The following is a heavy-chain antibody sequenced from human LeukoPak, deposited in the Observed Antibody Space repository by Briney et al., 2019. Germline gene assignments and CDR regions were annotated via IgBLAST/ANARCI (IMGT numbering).Heavy chain of an antibody. CDR2: IYDSGTT. V-gene: IGHV4-31*03. J-gene: IGHJ3*02. D-gene: IGHD4-23*01. Sequence: SETLSLTCTVSGDSISSGGYYWSWIRQHPGKGLEWIGYIYDSGTTYYNPSLKSRLTISVDTSKNQFSLKLRSLTAADTAVYYCARHGVDGYGGHDEFDIWGRETMVTVSS. CDR1: GDSISSGGYY. CDR3: ARHGVDGYGGHDEFDI.